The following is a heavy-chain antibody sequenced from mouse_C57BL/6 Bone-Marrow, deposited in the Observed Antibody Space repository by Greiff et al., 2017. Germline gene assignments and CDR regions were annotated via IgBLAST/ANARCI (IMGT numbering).Heavy chain of an antibody. D-gene: IGHD2-1*01. CDR1: GYTFTSYW. CDR3: ARFGNYGGFAY. Sequence: QVQLQQPGAELVMPGASVKLSCKASGYTFTSYWMHWVKQRPGQGLEWIGEIDPSDSYTNYNHKFKGKSTLTVDKSSSTAYMQLSSLTSEDSAVYYCARFGNYGGFAYWGQGTLVTVSA. CDR2: IDPSDSYT. V-gene: IGHV1-69*01. J-gene: IGHJ3*01.